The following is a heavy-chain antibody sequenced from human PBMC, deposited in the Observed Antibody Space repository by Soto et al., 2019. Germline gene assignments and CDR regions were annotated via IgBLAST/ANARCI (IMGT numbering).Heavy chain of an antibody. D-gene: IGHD6-13*01. Sequence: QVQLVESGGGVVQPGRSLRLSCAASGFTFSSYGMHWVRQAPGKGLEWVAVISYDGSNKYYADSVKGRFTISRDNSKNTLYLQMNSLRAEDTAVYYCAKDIAAAGSSPYYYYYGMDVWGQGTTVTVSS. CDR3: AKDIAAAGSSPYYYYYGMDV. J-gene: IGHJ6*02. CDR2: ISYDGSNK. V-gene: IGHV3-30*18. CDR1: GFTFSSYG.